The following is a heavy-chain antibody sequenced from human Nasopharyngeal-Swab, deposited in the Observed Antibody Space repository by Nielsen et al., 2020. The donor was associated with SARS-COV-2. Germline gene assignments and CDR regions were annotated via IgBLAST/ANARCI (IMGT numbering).Heavy chain of an antibody. J-gene: IGHJ4*02. CDR2: ISSSSSYI. V-gene: IGHV3-11*06. Sequence: GESLKISCAASGFTFSDYYMSWIRQAPGKGLEWVSYISSSSSYINYADSVKGRFTISRDNAKNSLYLQMNSLRAEDTAVYYCARGSQWLVGPHGYWGQGTLVTVSS. D-gene: IGHD6-19*01. CDR1: GFTFSDYY. CDR3: ARGSQWLVGPHGY.